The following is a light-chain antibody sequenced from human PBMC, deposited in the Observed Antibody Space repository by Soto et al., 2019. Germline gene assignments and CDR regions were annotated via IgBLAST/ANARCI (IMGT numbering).Light chain of an antibody. CDR3: QQYNNWLT. Sequence: EIVMTQSPATLSVSPGERVTLSCRASESIDFNLAWYQQKPGQAPRLLIYGASNRATGIPARFSGSGSGTESTLTISSLQSEDFALYYCQQYNNWLTFGGGTKVDIK. CDR1: ESIDFN. CDR2: GAS. J-gene: IGKJ4*01. V-gene: IGKV3-15*01.